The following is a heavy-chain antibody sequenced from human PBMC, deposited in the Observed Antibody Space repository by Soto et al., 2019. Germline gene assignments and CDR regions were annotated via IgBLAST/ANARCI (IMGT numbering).Heavy chain of an antibody. D-gene: IGHD3-10*01. CDR3: ARGEGLLWFGELSEGYFDY. CDR1: GYTFTSYY. J-gene: IGHJ4*02. Sequence: ASVKVSCKASGYTFTSYYMHWVRQAPGQGLEWMGIINPSGGSTSYAQKFQGRVTMTRDTSTSTVYMELSSLRSEDTAVYYCARGEGLLWFGELSEGYFDYWGQGTLVTVSS. V-gene: IGHV1-46*01. CDR2: INPSGGST.